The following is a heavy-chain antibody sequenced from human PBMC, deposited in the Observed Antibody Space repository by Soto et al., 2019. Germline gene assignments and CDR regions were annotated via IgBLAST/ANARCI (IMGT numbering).Heavy chain of an antibody. CDR1: GGSISSGGYY. CDR2: IYYSGST. J-gene: IGHJ4*02. D-gene: IGHD4-17*01. Sequence: QVQLQESGPGLVKPSQTLSLTCTVSGGSISSGGYYWSWIRQHPGKGLEWIGYIYYSGSTYYNPSFKSRVTLSVDTSKNQFSLKLSSATAADTAMYYCARTAPRYGADYWGQGPLVTVSS. V-gene: IGHV4-31*03. CDR3: ARTAPRYGADY.